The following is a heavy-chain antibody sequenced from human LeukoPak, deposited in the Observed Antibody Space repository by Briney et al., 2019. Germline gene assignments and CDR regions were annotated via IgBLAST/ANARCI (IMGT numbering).Heavy chain of an antibody. CDR2: IIPILGIA. J-gene: IGHJ3*02. CDR1: GGTFSSYA. Sequence: SVKVSCKASGGTFSSYAISWVRQAPGQGLEWMGRIIPILGIANYAQKFQGRVTITAGKSTSTAYMELSSLRSEDTAVYYCASGKRLRYFDWLSRTIDAFDIWGQGTMVTVSS. CDR3: ASGKRLRYFDWLSRTIDAFDI. D-gene: IGHD3-9*01. V-gene: IGHV1-69*04.